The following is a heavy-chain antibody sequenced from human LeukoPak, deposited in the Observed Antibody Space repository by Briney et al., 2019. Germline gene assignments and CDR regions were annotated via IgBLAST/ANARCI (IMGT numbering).Heavy chain of an antibody. Sequence: GGSLRLCCPGSGFTIRHYPVSWVRQAPGKGLEWVSAISGSGGSTYYADSVKGRFTISRDNSKNTLYLQMNSLRVEDTAVYYCARPPYGRDIDNSFDLWGQGPPVTVSS. CDR1: GFTIRHYP. CDR2: ISGSGGST. V-gene: IGHV3-23*01. D-gene: IGHD5-24*01. J-gene: IGHJ1*01. CDR3: ARPPYGRDIDNSFDL.